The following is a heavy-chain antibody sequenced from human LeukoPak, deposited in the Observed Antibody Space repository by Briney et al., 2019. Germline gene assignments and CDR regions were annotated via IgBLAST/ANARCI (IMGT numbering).Heavy chain of an antibody. CDR3: AELAITMIGGV. D-gene: IGHD3-10*02. CDR2: ITTSSAYR. CDR1: GFTFSTYN. Sequence: GGSLRLSCAASGFTFSTYNMNWVRQAPGQGREGVSAITTSSAYRYYADSVRCRFTISRENAKNSLYLQMNRLRDGDTAVYYCAELAITMIGGVWGKGTTVTISS. J-gene: IGHJ6*04. V-gene: IGHV3-21*01.